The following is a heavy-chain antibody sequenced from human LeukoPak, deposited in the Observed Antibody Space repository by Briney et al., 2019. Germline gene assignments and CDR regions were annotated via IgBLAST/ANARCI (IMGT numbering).Heavy chain of an antibody. CDR1: GFTFSSYA. CDR2: ISYDGSNK. CDR3: ARAYCSGGSCPYYYYYYGMDV. J-gene: IGHJ6*02. D-gene: IGHD2-15*01. V-gene: IGHV3-30-3*01. Sequence: GGSLRLSCAASGFTFSSYAMHWVRQAPGKGLEWVAVISYDGSNKYYADSVKGRFTISRDNSKNTLYLQMNSLRAEDTAVYYCARAYCSGGSCPYYYYYYGMDVWGQGTMVTVSS.